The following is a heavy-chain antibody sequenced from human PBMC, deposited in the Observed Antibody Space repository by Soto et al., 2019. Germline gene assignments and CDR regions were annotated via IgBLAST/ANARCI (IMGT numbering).Heavy chain of an antibody. Sequence: LSLTCAVSGGSISSGGYSWSWIRQPPGKGLEWIGYIYHSGSTYYNPSLKCRVTISVDRSKNQFSLKLSSVTAADTAVYYCAREVVYYDSSGYGWFDPWGQGTLGTVSS. CDR3: AREVVYYDSSGYGWFDP. V-gene: IGHV4-30-2*01. CDR2: IYHSGST. CDR1: GGSISSGGYS. J-gene: IGHJ5*02. D-gene: IGHD3-22*01.